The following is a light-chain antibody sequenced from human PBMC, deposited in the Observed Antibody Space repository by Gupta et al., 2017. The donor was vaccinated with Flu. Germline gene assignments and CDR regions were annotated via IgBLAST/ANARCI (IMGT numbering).Light chain of an antibody. CDR3: QQRSSWPSIT. CDR1: QSVRSY. J-gene: IGKJ4*01. Sequence: ERATLSCRASQSVRSYLAWYQQRPGQAPRLLIDDASNRATGIPARFSGTGSGTDFTFTISSLEPEDFAVYYCQQRSSWPSITFGGGTKVEIK. V-gene: IGKV3-11*01. CDR2: DAS.